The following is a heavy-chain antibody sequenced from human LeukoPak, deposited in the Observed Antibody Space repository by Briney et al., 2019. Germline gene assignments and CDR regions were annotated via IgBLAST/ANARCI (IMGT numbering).Heavy chain of an antibody. V-gene: IGHV3-64*01. CDR2: ISSNGGST. D-gene: IGHD1-1*01. Sequence: GSLRPSCAASGFTFSSYAMHWVRQAPGKGLEYFSAISSNGGSTYYANSVKGRFTISRDNSKNTLYLQMGSLRAEDMAVYYCARDRYRYYYGMDVWGQGTTVTVSS. J-gene: IGHJ6*02. CDR1: GFTFSSYA. CDR3: ARDRYRYYYGMDV.